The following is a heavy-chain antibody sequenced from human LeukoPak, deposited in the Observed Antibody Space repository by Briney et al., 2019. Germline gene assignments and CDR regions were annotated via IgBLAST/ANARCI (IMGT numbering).Heavy chain of an antibody. CDR1: GGSIGSDY. CDR3: AKYGNSGWVIDN. CDR2: IYYTGGT. Sequence: PSETLSLTCTVSGGSIGSDYWTWIRQPPGKGLEYIGYIYYTGGTNYNPSLKSRVTISVGTSKNQFSLKRSSVTAADTAVYFCAKYGNSGWVIDNWGQGTLVTVSS. D-gene: IGHD6-19*01. V-gene: IGHV4-59*08. J-gene: IGHJ4*02.